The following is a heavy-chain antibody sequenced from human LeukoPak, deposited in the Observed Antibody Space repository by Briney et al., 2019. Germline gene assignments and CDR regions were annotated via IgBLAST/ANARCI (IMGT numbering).Heavy chain of an antibody. CDR1: GYSFTSYW. V-gene: IGHV5-51*01. CDR3: ARPESSSSSYFDY. Sequence: GESLKISCKGSGYSFTSYWIGWVRQMPGKGLGWMGIIYPGDSDTRYSPSFQGQVTISADKSISTAYLQWSSLKASDTAMYYCARPESSSSSYFDYWGQGTLVTVSS. D-gene: IGHD6-6*01. CDR2: IYPGDSDT. J-gene: IGHJ4*02.